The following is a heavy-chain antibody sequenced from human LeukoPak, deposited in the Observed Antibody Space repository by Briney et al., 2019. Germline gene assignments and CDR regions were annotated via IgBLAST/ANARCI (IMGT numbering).Heavy chain of an antibody. V-gene: IGHV3-66*01. D-gene: IGHD3-22*01. J-gene: IGHJ3*02. CDR1: GFTFSSYA. CDR2: IYSGGDT. CDR3: ARARVYYYDSSGSQNDAFDI. Sequence: GGSLRLSCAASGFTFSSYAMSWVRQAPGKGLEWVSLIYSGGDTSYADSVKGRFTISRDSSKNTLYLQMNSLRAEDTAVYYCARARVYYYDSSGSQNDAFDIWGQGTMVTVSS.